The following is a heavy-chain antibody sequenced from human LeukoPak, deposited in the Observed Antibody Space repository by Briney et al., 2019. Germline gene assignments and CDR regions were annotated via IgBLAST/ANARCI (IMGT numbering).Heavy chain of an antibody. CDR2: YSGGNT. Sequence: GGSLRLSCAASGFTFSSYGMRWVRQAPGKGLEWVSFYSGGNTYYADSVKGRFTISRDNSKNTVHLQMNSLRAEDTAMYYCARRAGDYSHPYDYWGQGTLVTVSS. CDR3: ARRAGDYSHPYDY. D-gene: IGHD3-22*01. V-gene: IGHV3-53*01. J-gene: IGHJ4*02. CDR1: GFTFSSYG.